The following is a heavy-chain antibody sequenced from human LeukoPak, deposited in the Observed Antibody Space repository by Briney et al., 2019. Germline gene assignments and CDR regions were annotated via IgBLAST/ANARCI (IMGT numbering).Heavy chain of an antibody. J-gene: IGHJ3*02. CDR3: ARTSKVTSVMDI. CDR1: GFTFSNYD. D-gene: IGHD3-16*01. V-gene: IGHV3-13*04. Sequence: GGSLRLSCAASGFTFSNYDMHWVRQATGKGLEWVSAIDTAGNTFYPGSVRGRFTISRENAKNSLYLQMNNVRAGDTAVYYCARTSKVTSVMDIWGQGTMVIVSS. CDR2: IDTAGNT.